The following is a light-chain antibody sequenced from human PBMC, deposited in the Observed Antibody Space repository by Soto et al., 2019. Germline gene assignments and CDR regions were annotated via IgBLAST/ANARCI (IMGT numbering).Light chain of an antibody. J-gene: IGLJ3*02. CDR2: EVS. Sequence: CTGTSSDIGSNNYVSWFQQRPGKAPTLIIYEVSNRPSGVSTHFSGSKSGNTASLTISGLLPEDEAEYYCSSYTTTTRLFGGGTQLTVL. CDR3: SSYTTTTRL. V-gene: IGLV2-14*01. CDR1: SSDIGSNNY.